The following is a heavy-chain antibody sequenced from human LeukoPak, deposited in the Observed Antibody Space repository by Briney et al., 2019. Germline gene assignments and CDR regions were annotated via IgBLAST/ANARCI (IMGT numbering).Heavy chain of an antibody. CDR2: IIPIFGTT. Sequence: GASVTVSCKASGYTFTGYYMHWVRQAPGQGLEWMGGIIPIFGTTNYAQKFQGRVTITADESTSTAYMELSSLRSEDTAVYYCAREYSSSSTYYYYGMDVWGQGTTVTVSS. CDR1: GYTFTGYY. V-gene: IGHV1-69*13. D-gene: IGHD6-6*01. CDR3: AREYSSSSTYYYYGMDV. J-gene: IGHJ6*02.